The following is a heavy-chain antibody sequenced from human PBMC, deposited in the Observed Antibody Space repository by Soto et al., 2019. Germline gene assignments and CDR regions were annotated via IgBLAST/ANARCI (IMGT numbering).Heavy chain of an antibody. V-gene: IGHV1-18*01. D-gene: IGHD3-10*01. CDR3: ARDGGLWIGELFRGNWFDP. CDR2: ISAYNGNT. CDR1: GYTFTSYG. Sequence: VKVSCKASGYTFTSYGISWVRQAPGQGLEWMGWISAYNGNTNYAQKLQGRVTMTTDTSTSTAYMELRSLRSDDTAVYYCARDGGLWIGELFRGNWFDPWGQGTLVTVPS. J-gene: IGHJ5*02.